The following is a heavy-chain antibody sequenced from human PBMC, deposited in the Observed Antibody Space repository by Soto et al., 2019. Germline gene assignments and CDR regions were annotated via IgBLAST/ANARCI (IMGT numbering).Heavy chain of an antibody. J-gene: IGHJ5*02. V-gene: IGHV4-30-2*01. Sequence: QLQLQESGSGLVKPSQTLSLTCAVSGGSISSGGYSWSWIRQPPGKGLEWIGYIYHSGSTYYNPSLKSRVTISVDRSKNQFSLKLSSVTAADTAVYYCARGVSYQLLPNNWFDPWGQGTLVTVSS. CDR2: IYHSGST. D-gene: IGHD2-2*01. CDR1: GGSISSGGYS. CDR3: ARGVSYQLLPNNWFDP.